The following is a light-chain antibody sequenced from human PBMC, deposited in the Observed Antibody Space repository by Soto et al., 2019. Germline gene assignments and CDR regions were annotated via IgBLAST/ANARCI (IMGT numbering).Light chain of an antibody. CDR3: QQYNNWPRAT. V-gene: IGKV3-20*01. J-gene: IGKJ4*01. CDR1: RSVTSY. CDR2: DAS. Sequence: DIVLTQSPGTLSLSPGERATLSCRASRSVTSYFAWYQQKPGQAPRLLIYDASTRATGIPDRFSGSGSGTDFTLTISRLEPEDFAVYYCQQYNNWPRATFGGGTRVEIK.